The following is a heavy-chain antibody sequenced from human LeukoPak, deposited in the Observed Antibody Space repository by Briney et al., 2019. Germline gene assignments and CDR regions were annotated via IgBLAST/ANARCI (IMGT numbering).Heavy chain of an antibody. V-gene: IGHV4-34*01. CDR3: ARLYVWGSYRLGSWFDP. D-gene: IGHD3-16*02. CDR1: GGSFSGYY. Sequence: SETLSLTCAVYGGSFSGYYWSWIRQPPGKGLEWIGEINHSGSTNYNPSLKSRVTISVDTSKNQFSLKLSSVTAADTAVYYCARLYVWGSYRLGSWFDPWGQGTLVTVSS. CDR2: INHSGST. J-gene: IGHJ5*02.